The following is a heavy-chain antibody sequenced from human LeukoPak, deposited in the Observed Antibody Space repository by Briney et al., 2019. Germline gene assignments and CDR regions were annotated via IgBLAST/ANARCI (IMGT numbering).Heavy chain of an antibody. CDR2: ISSSSSYT. CDR3: ASRLISYSHYGMDV. D-gene: IGHD3-22*01. CDR1: GFTFSDYY. J-gene: IGHJ6*02. V-gene: IGHV3-11*03. Sequence: GGSLRLSCAASGFTFSDYYMSWIRQAPGKGLEWVSYISSSSSYTNYADSVKGRFTISRDNAKNSLYLQMNSLRAEDTAVYYCASRLISYSHYGMDVWGQGTTVTVSS.